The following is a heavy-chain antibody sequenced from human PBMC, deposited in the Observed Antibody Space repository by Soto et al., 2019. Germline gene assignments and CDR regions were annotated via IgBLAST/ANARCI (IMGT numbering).Heavy chain of an antibody. CDR3: ARGSITMVRDTKSYGMDV. V-gene: IGHV1-69*12. D-gene: IGHD3-10*01. CDR1: GGTFSSYA. CDR2: IIPIFGTA. J-gene: IGHJ6*02. Sequence: QIQLVQSGAGVKKPGSSVKVSCKASGGTFSSYAISWVRQAPGQGLEWMGGIIPIFGTANYAQKFQGRVTITADESTSTAYMELSSLRSEDTAVYYCARGSITMVRDTKSYGMDVWGQGTTVTVSS.